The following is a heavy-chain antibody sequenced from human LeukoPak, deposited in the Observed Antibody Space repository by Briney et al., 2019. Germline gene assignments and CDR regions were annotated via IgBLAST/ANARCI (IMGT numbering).Heavy chain of an antibody. V-gene: IGHV1-24*01. Sequence: GASVKVSCKVSGYTLTELSMHWVRQAPGKGLEWMGGFDPEDGETIYAQKFQGRVTMTEDTSTDTAYMELSSLRSEDTAVYYCARVWDYYDSSALFNWGQGTLVTVSS. CDR1: GYTLTELS. J-gene: IGHJ4*02. CDR3: ARVWDYYDSSALFN. D-gene: IGHD3-22*01. CDR2: FDPEDGET.